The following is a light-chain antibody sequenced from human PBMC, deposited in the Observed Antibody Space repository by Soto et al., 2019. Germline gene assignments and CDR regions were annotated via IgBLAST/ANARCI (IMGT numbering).Light chain of an antibody. J-gene: IGKJ2*01. CDR1: QGISTL. Sequence: EIVLTQSPATLSVSPGERATLFCRASQGISTLLAWYQQKPGQAPRLLIYAASTRASGIPARFSRSGSGTDFTLTISSLKSEDFGTDYSQQYNSYLYTFGQGTKLEIK. CDR2: AAS. V-gene: IGKV3-15*01. CDR3: QQYNSYLYT.